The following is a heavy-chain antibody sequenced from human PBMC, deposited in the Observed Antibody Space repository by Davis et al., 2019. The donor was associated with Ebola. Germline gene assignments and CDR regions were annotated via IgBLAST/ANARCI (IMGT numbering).Heavy chain of an antibody. CDR1: GFTFTNYN. CDR2: ITYDGSNK. V-gene: IGHV3-30*18. CDR3: AKGGNSYGFNWIDP. J-gene: IGHJ5*02. D-gene: IGHD5-18*01. Sequence: GESLKISCAASGFTFTNYNIHWVRQAPGKGLEWLGMITYDGSNKHYGDSIKGRFTISRDNSKNTLYLQMNSLRAEDTAVYYCAKGGNSYGFNWIDPWGQGTLVTVSS.